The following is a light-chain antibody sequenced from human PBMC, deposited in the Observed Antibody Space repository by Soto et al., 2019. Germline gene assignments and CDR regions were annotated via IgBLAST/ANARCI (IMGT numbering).Light chain of an antibody. Sequence: EILLTQSPGSLSLSPGERATLSCRASQSVSSTYLAWYQQKPGRAPRLLIYGASSRATGIPSRFSGSGSGTDFTLTITRLEPEDFALYYCQHRSNWPRFTFGQGTKLEI. V-gene: IGKV3D-20*02. CDR3: QHRSNWPRFT. CDR2: GAS. J-gene: IGKJ2*01. CDR1: QSVSSTY.